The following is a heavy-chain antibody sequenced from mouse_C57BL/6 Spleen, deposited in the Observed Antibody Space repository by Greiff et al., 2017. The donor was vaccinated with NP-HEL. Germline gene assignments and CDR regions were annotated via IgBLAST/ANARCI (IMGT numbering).Heavy chain of an antibody. V-gene: IGHV5-6*01. Sequence: EVKLMESGGDLVKPGGSLKLSCAASGFTFSSYGMSWVRQTPDKRLEWVATISSGGSYTYYPDSVKGRFTISRDNAKNTLYLQMSSLKSEDTAMYYCARPETGHWYFDVWGTGTTVTVSS. CDR3: ARPETGHWYFDV. CDR1: GFTFSSYG. CDR2: ISSGGSYT. J-gene: IGHJ1*03. D-gene: IGHD4-1*01.